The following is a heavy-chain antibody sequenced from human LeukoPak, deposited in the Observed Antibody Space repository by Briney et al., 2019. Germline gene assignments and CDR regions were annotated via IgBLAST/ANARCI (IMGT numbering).Heavy chain of an antibody. CDR2: IYSGGNT. CDR1: GFTVSSNY. CDR3: ARAPTSVASHFDY. V-gene: IGHV3-53*01. J-gene: IGHJ4*02. Sequence: PGGSLRLSCAASGFTVSSNYMSWVRQAPGKGLGWVSVIYSGGNTYYADSVKGRFTISRDNSKNTLYLQMNSLRAEDTAWYYCARAPTSVASHFDYWGPGTLVTVSS.